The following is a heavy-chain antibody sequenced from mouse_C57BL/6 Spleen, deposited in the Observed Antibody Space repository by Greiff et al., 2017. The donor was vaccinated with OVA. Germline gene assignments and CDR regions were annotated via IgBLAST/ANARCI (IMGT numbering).Heavy chain of an antibody. CDR3: ARWVYDGYYARDY. CDR1: GYTFTSYW. D-gene: IGHD2-3*01. J-gene: IGHJ4*01. V-gene: IGHV1-69*01. CDR2: IDPSASYT. Sequence: QVQLQQSGAELVMPGASVKLSCKASGYTFTSYWMHWVKQRPGQGLEWIGEIDPSASYTNYNQKFKGKSTLTVDKSSSTAYMQLSSLTSEDSAVYYCARWVYDGYYARDYWGQGTSVTVSS.